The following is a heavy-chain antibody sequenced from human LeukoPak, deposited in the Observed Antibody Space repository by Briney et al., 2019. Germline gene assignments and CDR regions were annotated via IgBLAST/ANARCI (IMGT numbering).Heavy chain of an antibody. Sequence: GGSLRLSCAASGFTFSNYAMTWVRQAPGKGLVWVSRIKSDGTTTNYADSVKGRFAISRDNAKNTLYLQMNSLRAEDTAVYYCARVGGLSTSSGYYYGMDVWGQGTTVTVSS. CDR2: IKSDGTTT. V-gene: IGHV3-74*01. D-gene: IGHD6-6*01. J-gene: IGHJ6*02. CDR1: GFTFSNYA. CDR3: ARVGGLSTSSGYYYGMDV.